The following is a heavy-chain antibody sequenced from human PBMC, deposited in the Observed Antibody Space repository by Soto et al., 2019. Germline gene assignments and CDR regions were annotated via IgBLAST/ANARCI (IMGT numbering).Heavy chain of an antibody. CDR3: ARKDYYGSGIYYFDY. CDR2: INAANGDT. J-gene: IGHJ4*02. Sequence: ASVKVSCKASGYTFNKYPMHWVRQAPGQGLEWMGWINAANGDTGYSQKFQGRVTLTRDTSASTAYMELSSLRSEDTAVYYCARKDYYGSGIYYFDYWGQGTLVTVS. D-gene: IGHD3-10*01. V-gene: IGHV1-3*01. CDR1: GYTFNKYP.